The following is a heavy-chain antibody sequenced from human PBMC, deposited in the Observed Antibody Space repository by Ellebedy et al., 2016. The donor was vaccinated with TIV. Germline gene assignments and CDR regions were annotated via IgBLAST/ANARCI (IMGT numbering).Heavy chain of an antibody. CDR2: ISSSSSYI. Sequence: GESLKISXAASGFTFSSYSMNWVRQAPGKGLEWVSSISSSSSYIYYADSVKGRFTISRDNAKNSLYLQMNSLRAEDTAVYYCARDTGPYGSGSYYDYWGQGTLVTVSS. D-gene: IGHD3-10*01. J-gene: IGHJ4*02. V-gene: IGHV3-21*01. CDR1: GFTFSSYS. CDR3: ARDTGPYGSGSYYDY.